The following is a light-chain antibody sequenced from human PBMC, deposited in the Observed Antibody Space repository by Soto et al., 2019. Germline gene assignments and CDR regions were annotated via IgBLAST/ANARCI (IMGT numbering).Light chain of an antibody. CDR1: QSVPRSY. CDR2: GTS. J-gene: IGKJ5*01. V-gene: IGKV3-20*01. Sequence: IVFTQSRGTLSLSPGERATLSCRASQSVPRSYLAWYQQKPGQAPRLLIYGTSSRATGIPDRFSGSGSGTDFTLTISRLEPEDFAVFYCQQYGSSITFGQGTRLEIK. CDR3: QQYGSSIT.